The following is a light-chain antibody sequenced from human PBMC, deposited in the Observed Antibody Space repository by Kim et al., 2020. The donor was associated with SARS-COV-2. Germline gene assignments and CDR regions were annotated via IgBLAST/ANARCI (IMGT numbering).Light chain of an antibody. Sequence: SASVGDRVTITCQASQDIRIYLNWYQQKPGKAPNRLIYDASNLETGVPSRLSGSGSGTDFTFPISSLQPEDIATYYCQQYDIPPYTFGQGTKLEI. J-gene: IGKJ2*01. CDR3: QQYDIPPYT. CDR2: DAS. CDR1: QDIRIY. V-gene: IGKV1-33*01.